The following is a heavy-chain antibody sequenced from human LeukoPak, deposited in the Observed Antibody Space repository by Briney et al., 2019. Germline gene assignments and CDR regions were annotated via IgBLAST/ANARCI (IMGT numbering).Heavy chain of an antibody. CDR1: GYTFTDYY. J-gene: IGHJ4*02. CDR2: INPNSGGT. D-gene: IGHD2-21*02. Sequence: ASVKVSCKASGYTFTDYYMHWVRQAPGQGLELMGWINPNSGGTGYAQKFQGRVTVTRDTSITTAYMELSRLRSDDTAVYYCARLVVTSNSDYFDYWGQGTLVTVSS. CDR3: ARLVVTSNSDYFDY. V-gene: IGHV1-2*02.